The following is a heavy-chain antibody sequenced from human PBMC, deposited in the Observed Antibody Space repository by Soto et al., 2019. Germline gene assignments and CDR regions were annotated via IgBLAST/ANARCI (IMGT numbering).Heavy chain of an antibody. CDR2: IKSKTDGATT. V-gene: IGHV3-15*07. J-gene: IGHJ4*02. D-gene: IGHD3-10*01. CDR3: TTEDIYYGSGSYPDY. CDR1: SVSNAW. Sequence: SVSNAWMNWVRQAPGKGLEWVARIKSKTDGATTDYAAPAKGRFTISRDDSKNTLYLQMNSLKTEDEAVYYCTTEDIYYGSGSYPDYWGQGTLVTVSS.